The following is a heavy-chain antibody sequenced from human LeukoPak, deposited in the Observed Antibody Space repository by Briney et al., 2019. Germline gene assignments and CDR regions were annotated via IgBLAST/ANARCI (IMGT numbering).Heavy chain of an antibody. CDR1: GFTFSSYA. Sequence: PGGSLRLSCAASGFTFSSYAMHWVRQAPGKGLEWVAVISYDGSNKYYADSVKGRFTISRDNSKNTLYLHMNSLRAEDTAVYYCAREGRYGSYYFDYWGQGTLVTVSS. CDR3: AREGRYGSYYFDY. D-gene: IGHD4-17*01. V-gene: IGHV3-30-3*01. CDR2: ISYDGSNK. J-gene: IGHJ4*02.